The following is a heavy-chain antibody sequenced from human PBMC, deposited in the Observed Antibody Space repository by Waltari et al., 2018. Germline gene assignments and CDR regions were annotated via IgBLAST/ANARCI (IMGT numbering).Heavy chain of an antibody. CDR2: INLSGGGT. Sequence: QVQLVQSGAEVKRPGASVKVSCKASGYTFTDYSMHWVRQAPGQGLEWMGIINLSGGGTTYTQKFQDRVTMTRDTSTNTVYMELSSLRSEDTAVYYCARAGTTLIWGVAEWGQGTLVTVSS. CDR1: GYTFTDYS. J-gene: IGHJ4*02. D-gene: IGHD3-10*01. CDR3: ARAGTTLIWGVAE. V-gene: IGHV1-46*01.